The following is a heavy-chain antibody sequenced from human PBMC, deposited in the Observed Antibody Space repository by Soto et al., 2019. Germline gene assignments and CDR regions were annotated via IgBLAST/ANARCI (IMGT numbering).Heavy chain of an antibody. CDR3: GKKKISPSCCNWSAP. V-gene: IGHV3-23*01. CDR1: GFIFSSYA. D-gene: IGHD2-2*01. Sequence: PGGSLRLSCAASGFIFSSYAMSWVRQAPGKGLEWVSAISGSGGSTYYADSVKGRFTISRDNSKNTLYLQMNSLRAEDTAVYYCGKKKISPSCCNWSAPGGEGTLVTVPS. CDR2: ISGSGGST. J-gene: IGHJ5*02.